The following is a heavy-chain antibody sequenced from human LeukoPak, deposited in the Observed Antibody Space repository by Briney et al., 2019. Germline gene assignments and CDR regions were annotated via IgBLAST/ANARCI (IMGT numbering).Heavy chain of an antibody. D-gene: IGHD6-13*01. CDR1: GGSFSGYY. CDR2: INHSGST. CDR3: ARRLVAAAGKFIDY. Sequence: AETLSLTCAVYGGSFSGYYWSWIRQPPGKGLEWIGEINHSGSTNYNPSLKSRVTISVDTSKNQFSLKLSSVTAADTAVYYCARRLVAAAGKFIDYWGQGTLVTVSS. V-gene: IGHV4-34*01. J-gene: IGHJ4*02.